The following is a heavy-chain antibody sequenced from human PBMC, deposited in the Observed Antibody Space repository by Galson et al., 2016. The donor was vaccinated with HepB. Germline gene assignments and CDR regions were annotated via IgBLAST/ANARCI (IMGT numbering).Heavy chain of an antibody. V-gene: IGHV1-69*04. CDR2: IIPIFDSA. CDR3: ARQDSYDSTGLDY. Sequence: SGGTSSNYAINWVRQAPGQGLEWMGRIIPIFDSANYAQKFQDRVAITVDKSTSTAYMELSSLRSEDTAVFYCARQDSYDSTGLDYWGQGTLVTVSS. J-gene: IGHJ4*02. CDR1: GGTSSNYA. D-gene: IGHD3-22*01.